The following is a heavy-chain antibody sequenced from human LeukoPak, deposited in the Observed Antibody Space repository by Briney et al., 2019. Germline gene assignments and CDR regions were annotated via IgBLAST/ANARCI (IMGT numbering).Heavy chain of an antibody. Sequence: GRSLRLSCAASGFTFDDYAMHWVRQAPGKGLEWVSGISWNSGSIGYADSVKGRFTISRDNAKNSLYLQMNSLRAEDTALYYCAKGGYWGQGTLVTVPS. V-gene: IGHV3-9*01. CDR2: ISWNSGSI. J-gene: IGHJ4*02. CDR1: GFTFDDYA. CDR3: AKGGY. D-gene: IGHD3-16*01.